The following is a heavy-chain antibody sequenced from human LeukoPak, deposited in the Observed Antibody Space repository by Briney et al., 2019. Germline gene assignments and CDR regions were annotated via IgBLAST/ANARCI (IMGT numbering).Heavy chain of an antibody. Sequence: EASVKVSCKAFGYTFTGYWMHWVRQAPGQGPEWMGVISPSGGSTIYAQKFKGRVTLTRDTSTSTVYMELSSLRSEDTAVYYCARDRRTGWFDPWGQGTLVTVSS. D-gene: IGHD1/OR15-1a*01. CDR2: ISPSGGST. CDR1: GYTFTGYW. J-gene: IGHJ5*02. CDR3: ARDRRTGWFDP. V-gene: IGHV1-46*01.